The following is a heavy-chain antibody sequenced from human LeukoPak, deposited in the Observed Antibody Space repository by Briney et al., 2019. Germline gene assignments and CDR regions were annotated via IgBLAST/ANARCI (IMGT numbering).Heavy chain of an antibody. CDR3: ARPDCSGSGCKLLPF. Sequence: GESLRISCQGSGXSFSSYWINWVRQMPGRGLVWVGRIDPSDSYINYSPSFQGHVTISADKSIGTAYLQWSSLTASDTAIYYCARPDCSGSGCKLLPFWGQGTLVTVSS. D-gene: IGHD3-22*01. CDR2: IDPSDSYI. V-gene: IGHV5-10-1*01. CDR1: GXSFSSYW. J-gene: IGHJ4*02.